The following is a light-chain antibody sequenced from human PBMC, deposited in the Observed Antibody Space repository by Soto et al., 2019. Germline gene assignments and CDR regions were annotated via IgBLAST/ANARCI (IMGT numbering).Light chain of an antibody. CDR2: DAS. CDR3: QQYNSYSWT. V-gene: IGKV3-11*01. J-gene: IGKJ1*01. Sequence: EIVLTQSPATLSLSPGERATLSCRASQSVSSLLAWYQQKPGQAPRLLIYDASNRATGIPARFSGSGSGTDFTLTISSLEPEDFAIYYCQQYNSYSWTFGQGTKVEIK. CDR1: QSVSSL.